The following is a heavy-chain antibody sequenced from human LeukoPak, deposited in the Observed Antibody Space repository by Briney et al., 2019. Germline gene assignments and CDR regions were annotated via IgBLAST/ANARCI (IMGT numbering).Heavy chain of an antibody. CDR1: GFKFSTYW. CDR3: ARVYYDSSGYYYGADY. Sequence: HPGGSLRLSCAASGFKFSTYWMSWVRQAPGKGLEWVAVISYDGSNKYYAVSVKGRFTISRDNSKNTLYLQMNSLRAEDTAVYYCARVYYDSSGYYYGADYWGQGTLVTVSS. J-gene: IGHJ4*02. CDR2: ISYDGSNK. V-gene: IGHV3-30-3*01. D-gene: IGHD3-22*01.